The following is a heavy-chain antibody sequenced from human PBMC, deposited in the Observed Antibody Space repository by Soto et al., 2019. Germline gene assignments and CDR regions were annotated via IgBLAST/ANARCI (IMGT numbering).Heavy chain of an antibody. CDR2: IYHSGST. CDR1: GYSISSGYY. Sequence: SETLSLTCAVSGYSISSGYYWGWIRQPPGKGLEWIGSIYHSGSTYYNPSLKSRVTISVDTSKNQFSLKLSSVTAADTAVYYCARDIGGFGELNWFDPWGQGTMVTVSS. J-gene: IGHJ5*02. CDR3: ARDIGGFGELNWFDP. D-gene: IGHD3-10*01. V-gene: IGHV4-38-2*02.